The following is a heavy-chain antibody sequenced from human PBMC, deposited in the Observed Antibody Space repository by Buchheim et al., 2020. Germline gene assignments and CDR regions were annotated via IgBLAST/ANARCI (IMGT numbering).Heavy chain of an antibody. CDR3: ARVFPGIIEVAAAGLKGFDY. J-gene: IGHJ4*02. CDR2: IYYGKNN. CDR1: GDSISSSGYY. D-gene: IGHD6-13*01. V-gene: IGHV4-39*07. Sequence: QLQLQESGPGLVKPSETLSLTCTVSGDSISSSGYYWGWIRQPPGKGLEWIGSIYYGKNNYYNSSLQSRVIISVDTSQNQLSLKLSSVTAADTAVYYCARVFPGIIEVAAAGLKGFDYWGQGTL.